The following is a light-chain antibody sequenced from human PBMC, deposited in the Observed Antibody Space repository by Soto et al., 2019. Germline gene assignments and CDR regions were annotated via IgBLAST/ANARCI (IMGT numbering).Light chain of an antibody. CDR2: TNN. CDR1: NSNIGTYT. Sequence: QSVLTQPPSASGTPGQRVTISCFGSNSNIGTYTVNWYQQHPGTAPKLLIHTNNQRPSGVPDRFSGSKSGTSASLAISGLRSEDEADYYCATWDDSLSGWVFGGGTKLTVL. CDR3: ATWDDSLSGWV. V-gene: IGLV1-44*01. J-gene: IGLJ3*02.